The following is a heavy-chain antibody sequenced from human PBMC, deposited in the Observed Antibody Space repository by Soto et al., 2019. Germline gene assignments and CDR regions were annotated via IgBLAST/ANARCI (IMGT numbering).Heavy chain of an antibody. D-gene: IGHD6-13*01. CDR1: GGIFDDFI. CDR2: IVPMFGTA. V-gene: IGHV1-69*13. J-gene: IGHJ6*04. Sequence: EASVKVSCKASGGIFDDFIMNWVGQTPGQGLEWMGGIVPMFGTATYAEKFKGRVTISATGLTRPAYMELTSMRSEVTAVYYCARNGTYSRSLSKYSCMDVYGEGSPVTVSA. CDR3: ARNGTYSRSLSKYSCMDV.